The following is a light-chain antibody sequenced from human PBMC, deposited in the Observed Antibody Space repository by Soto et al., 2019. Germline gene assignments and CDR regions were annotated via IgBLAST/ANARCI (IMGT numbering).Light chain of an antibody. CDR1: QGITTF. V-gene: IGKV1-39*01. Sequence: DIQFTHSPSFLSAPVVGRVTLTCRASQGITTFLAWYQQKAGKSPKLLIYAASTLQSGVPSRFSGSGSGTDFTLNISSLQPEDFATYYCQQSYSTPLTVGGGTQVDI. CDR2: AAS. CDR3: QQSYSTPLT. J-gene: IGKJ4*01.